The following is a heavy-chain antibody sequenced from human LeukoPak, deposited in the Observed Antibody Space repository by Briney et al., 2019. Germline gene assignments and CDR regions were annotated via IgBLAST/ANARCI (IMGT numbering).Heavy chain of an antibody. D-gene: IGHD6-19*01. CDR2: IYPGDSDT. CDR3: ARLQGVSRGWSFDY. V-gene: IGHV5-51*01. Sequence: GESLKISCKGSGYSFTSYWIGWVRQMPGKGLEWLGIIYPGDSDTTYSPSFQGHVTISADKSTSTAYLQWSSLKASDTAVYYCARLQGVSRGWSFDYWGQGTLVTVSS. CDR1: GYSFTSYW. J-gene: IGHJ4*02.